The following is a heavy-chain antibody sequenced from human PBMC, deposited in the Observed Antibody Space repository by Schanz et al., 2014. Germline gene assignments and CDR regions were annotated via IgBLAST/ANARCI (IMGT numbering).Heavy chain of an antibody. CDR1: EYSFTSYS. CDR2: INTGSGDT. Sequence: QVQLVQSGAEVKKPGASVKVSCKASEYSFTSYSMHWVRQAPGQRLEWMGWINTGSGDTKYSQNYQGRVNITRDTTASTAYMEVSSLRTEDTTVYSCARGIGGYGANNYFDYWGQGTLVTVSS. D-gene: IGHD5-12*01. V-gene: IGHV1-3*04. CDR3: ARGIGGYGANNYFDY. J-gene: IGHJ4*02.